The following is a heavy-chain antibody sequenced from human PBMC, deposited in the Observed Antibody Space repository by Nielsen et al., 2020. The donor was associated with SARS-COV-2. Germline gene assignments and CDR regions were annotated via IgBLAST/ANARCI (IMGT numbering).Heavy chain of an antibody. CDR2: IIPIFGTA. D-gene: IGHD1-26*01. CDR1: GGTFSSYA. Sequence: SVKVSCKASGGTFSSYAISWVRQAPGQGLEWMGGIIPIFGTANYAQKFQGRVTITADESTSTAYMELSSLRSEDTAVYYCAREDNSGSYYEAFDIWGQGTMVTVS. V-gene: IGHV1-69*13. J-gene: IGHJ3*02. CDR3: AREDNSGSYYEAFDI.